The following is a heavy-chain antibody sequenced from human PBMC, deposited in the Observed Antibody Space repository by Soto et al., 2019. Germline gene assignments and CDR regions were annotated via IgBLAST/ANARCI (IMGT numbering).Heavy chain of an antibody. D-gene: IGHD6-13*01. Sequence: EVQLLESGGGLVQPGGSLRLSCAASGFTFSSYAMSWVRQAPGKGLEWVSAISGSGGSTYYADSVKGRFTISRDNSKNTLYLQMNSLRADDTAVYYCVKKSYGAADAFDYWGQGTLVTVSS. CDR2: ISGSGGST. V-gene: IGHV3-23*01. CDR3: VKKSYGAADAFDY. CDR1: GFTFSSYA. J-gene: IGHJ4*02.